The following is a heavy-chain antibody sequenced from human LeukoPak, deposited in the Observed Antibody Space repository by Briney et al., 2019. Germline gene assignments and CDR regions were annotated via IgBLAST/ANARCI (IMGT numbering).Heavy chain of an antibody. D-gene: IGHD3-10*01. CDR3: AKDRDTRARYYFDY. V-gene: IGHV3-30*02. Sequence: GGSLRLSCAASGFTFSSYGMHWVRQAPGKGLEWVAFIRYDGSNKYYADSVKGRFTISRDNSKNTLYLQMNSLRAEDTAVYYCAKDRDTRARYYFDYWGQGTLVTVSS. CDR1: GFTFSSYG. CDR2: IRYDGSNK. J-gene: IGHJ4*02.